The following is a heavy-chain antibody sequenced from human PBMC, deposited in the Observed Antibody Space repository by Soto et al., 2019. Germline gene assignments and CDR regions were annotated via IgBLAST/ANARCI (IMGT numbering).Heavy chain of an antibody. CDR1: GFTFSSYA. V-gene: IGHV3-23*01. Sequence: GGSLRLSCAASGFTFSSYAMSWVRQAPGKGLEWVSTILGSGGNTFYADSVKGRFTISRDNSKNTLYLQMNSLRAEDTAVYYCAKWAVGFDYWGQGTLVTVSS. CDR3: AKWAVGFDY. J-gene: IGHJ4*02. CDR2: ILGSGGNT.